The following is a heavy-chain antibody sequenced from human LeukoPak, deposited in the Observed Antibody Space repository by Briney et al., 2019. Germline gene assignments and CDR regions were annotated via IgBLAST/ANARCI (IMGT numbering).Heavy chain of an antibody. CDR2: ISSSSSYI. CDR3: ARATLGYCSGGSCYQHYYYGMDV. D-gene: IGHD2-15*01. CDR1: GFTFSSYS. Sequence: PGGSLRLSCAASGFTFSSYSMNWVRQAPGKGLEWVSSISSSSSYIYYADSVKGRFTISRDNAKNSLYLQMNSLRAEDTAVYYCARATLGYCSGGSCYQHYYYGMDVWGQGTTVTVSS. V-gene: IGHV3-21*01. J-gene: IGHJ6*02.